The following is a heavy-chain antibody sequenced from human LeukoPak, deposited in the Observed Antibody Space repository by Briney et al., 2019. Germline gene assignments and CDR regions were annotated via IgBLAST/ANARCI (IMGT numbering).Heavy chain of an antibody. CDR2: IYYSGST. Sequence: SETLSLTCTVSGGSISSSSYYWGWIRQPPGKGLEWIGSIYYSGSTYYNPSLKSRVTISVDTSKNQFSLKLSSVTAADTAVYYCARQYYYDSSGYYSPPHAFDIWGQGTLVTVSS. V-gene: IGHV4-39*01. J-gene: IGHJ3*02. CDR1: GGSISSSSYY. CDR3: ARQYYYDSSGYYSPPHAFDI. D-gene: IGHD3-22*01.